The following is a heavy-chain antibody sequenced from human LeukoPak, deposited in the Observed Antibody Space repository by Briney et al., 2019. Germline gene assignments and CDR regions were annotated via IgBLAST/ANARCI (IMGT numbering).Heavy chain of an antibody. Sequence: GGSLRLSCAASEFTFSSFGMSWVRQAPGKGLEWVSAITGSGGSTYYADSVKGRFTISRDNSKNTLYLQMNSLTAEDTAVYYCARVGVVPAAIPDGFDIWGQGTMVTVSS. D-gene: IGHD2-2*01. V-gene: IGHV3-23*01. CDR2: ITGSGGST. CDR3: ARVGVVPAAIPDGFDI. J-gene: IGHJ3*02. CDR1: EFTFSSFG.